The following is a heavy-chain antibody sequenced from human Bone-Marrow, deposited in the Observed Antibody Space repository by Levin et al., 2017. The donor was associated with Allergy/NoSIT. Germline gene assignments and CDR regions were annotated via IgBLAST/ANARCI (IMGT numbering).Heavy chain of an antibody. Sequence: SETLSLTCAVSGGSITSDNWWSWVRQSPGKGLEWIGDLYHSGSTKYNPSLKSRVSFSVDKSKNQFSLSLFSVPAADTSVYYGARALSDDNYGYALWWFDPWGQGTLVTVSS. CDR2: LYHSGST. V-gene: IGHV4-4*02. CDR3: ARALSDDNYGYALWWFDP. CDR1: GGSITSDNW. D-gene: IGHD5-18*01. J-gene: IGHJ5*02.